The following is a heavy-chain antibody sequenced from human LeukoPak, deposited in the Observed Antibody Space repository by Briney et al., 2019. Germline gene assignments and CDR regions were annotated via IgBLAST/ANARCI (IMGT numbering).Heavy chain of an antibody. D-gene: IGHD6-13*01. Sequence: GRSLRLSCAASGFTFSSYGMHWVRQAPGKGLEWVAFIRYDGSNKYYADSVKGRFTISRDNSKNTLYLQMNSLRAEDTAVYYCAKDRQGSSWRLFDYWGQGTLVTVSS. J-gene: IGHJ4*02. CDR2: IRYDGSNK. CDR1: GFTFSSYG. V-gene: IGHV3-30*02. CDR3: AKDRQGSSWRLFDY.